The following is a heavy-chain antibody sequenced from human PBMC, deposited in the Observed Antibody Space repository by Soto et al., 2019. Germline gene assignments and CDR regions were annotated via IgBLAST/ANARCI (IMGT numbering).Heavy chain of an antibody. CDR1: GYSFTNYG. CDR2: ISAYNGDT. CDR3: VRDRGVAPPVAGNTHYYYYMDV. Sequence: QDQLVQSGGEVKKPGASVKVSCKASGYSFTNYGITWVRQAPGQGFEWMGWISAYNGDTNYAQKLQGRVTMTTDGSTSTAYLELRSLRSDDTAVYYCVRDRGVAPPVAGNTHYYYYMDVWGKGTTVTVSS. D-gene: IGHD6-19*01. J-gene: IGHJ6*03. V-gene: IGHV1-18*01.